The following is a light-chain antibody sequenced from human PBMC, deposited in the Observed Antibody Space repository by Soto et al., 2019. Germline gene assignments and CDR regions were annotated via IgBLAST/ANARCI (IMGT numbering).Light chain of an antibody. J-gene: IGKJ1*01. CDR2: GAS. Sequence: NVLTQSPGTLSLSPGERATLSCRASQSVSSSYLAWYQQKPGQAPRLLIYGASSRATGIPDRFSGSGSGTDFTLNISRLEPDDFAVYYCQHYGSSPRTFGQGTKVDIK. V-gene: IGKV3-20*01. CDR1: QSVSSSY. CDR3: QHYGSSPRT.